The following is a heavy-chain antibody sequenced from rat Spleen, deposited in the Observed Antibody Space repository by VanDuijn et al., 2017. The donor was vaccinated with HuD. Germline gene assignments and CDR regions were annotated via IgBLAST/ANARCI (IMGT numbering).Heavy chain of an antibody. Sequence: EVQLVESGGGLVQPGRSLKLSCVASGFTFNNYWMTWIRQAPGKGLEWVASISPSGRNTFYRDSVKGRFTISRDNAKSTLYLQMDSLRSEDTAMYFCARERSNLQWFDYWGQGIMVTVSS. CDR1: GFTFNNYW. D-gene: IGHD1-1*01. V-gene: IGHV5-31*01. CDR2: ISPSGRNT. J-gene: IGHJ2*01. CDR3: ARERSNLQWFDY.